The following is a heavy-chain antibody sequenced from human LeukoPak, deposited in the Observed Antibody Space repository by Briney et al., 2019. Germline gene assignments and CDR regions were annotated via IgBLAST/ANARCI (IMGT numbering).Heavy chain of an antibody. D-gene: IGHD6-6*01. CDR2: IIPILGIA. J-gene: IGHJ4*02. CDR3: APAARHRVEDY. Sequence: SVKVSCKASGGTFSSYAISWVRQAPGQGLEWMGRIIPILGIANYAQKFQGRVTITADKSTSTAYMELSGLRSEDTAVYYCAPAARHRVEDYWGQGTLVTVSS. CDR1: GGTFSSYA. V-gene: IGHV1-69*04.